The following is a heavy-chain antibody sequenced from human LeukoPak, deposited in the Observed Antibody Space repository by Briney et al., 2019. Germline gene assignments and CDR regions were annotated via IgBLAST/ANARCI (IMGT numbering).Heavy chain of an antibody. CDR2: ISYDGSNK. J-gene: IGHJ4*02. CDR3: AREGNYDILTGYYEGSFDY. V-gene: IGHV3-30*03. CDR1: GFTFSSYG. Sequence: GGSLRLSCAASGFTFSSYGMHWVRQAPGKGLEWVAVISYDGSNKYYADSVKGRFTISRDNSKNTLYLQTNSLGAEDTAVYYCAREGNYDILTGYYEGSFDYWGQGTLVTVSS. D-gene: IGHD3-9*01.